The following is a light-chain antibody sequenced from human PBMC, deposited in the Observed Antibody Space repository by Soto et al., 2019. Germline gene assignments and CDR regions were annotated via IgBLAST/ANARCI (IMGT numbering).Light chain of an antibody. CDR1: SSNIGAGYD. CDR2: GNS. CDR3: QSYDSSLSAVV. Sequence: QSVLTQPPSVSGAPGQRATISCTGSSSNIGAGYDVHWYQQLPGTAPKLLIYGNSNRPSGVPDRFSGSKSGTSASLAITGLQAEDEAYYYCQSYDSSLSAVVFGGGTKLTVL. V-gene: IGLV1-40*01. J-gene: IGLJ2*01.